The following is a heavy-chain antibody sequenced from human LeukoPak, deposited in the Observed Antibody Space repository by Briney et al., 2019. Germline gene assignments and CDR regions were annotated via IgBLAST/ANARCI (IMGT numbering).Heavy chain of an antibody. D-gene: IGHD3-16*02. CDR1: GYTFTSYG. J-gene: IGHJ6*02. CDR3: ARKISDYVWGSYRYTNHYGRDV. CDR2: ISAYDGNT. Sequence: GASVKVSCKASGYTFTSYGIIWVRRAPGQGLEWMGWISAYDGNTNYAQKLQRRVTMTTDTSTSTACMELRSLRSDDTAVYYCARKISDYVWGSYRYTNHYGRDVWGQGAKVTVSS. V-gene: IGHV1-18*01.